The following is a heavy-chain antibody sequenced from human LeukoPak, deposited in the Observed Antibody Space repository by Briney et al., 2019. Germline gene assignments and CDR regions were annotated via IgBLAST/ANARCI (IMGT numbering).Heavy chain of an antibody. D-gene: IGHD3-3*01. CDR3: ARGGRPPTIFGVAIKGASGFDY. Sequence: GGSLRLSCAASGFTFSSYSMNWVRQAPGKGLEWVSYISSSSSTIYYADSVKGRFTISRDNAKNSLYLQMNSLRAEDTAVYYCARGGRPPTIFGVAIKGASGFDYWGQGTLVTVSS. V-gene: IGHV3-48*01. CDR1: GFTFSSYS. J-gene: IGHJ4*02. CDR2: ISSSSSTI.